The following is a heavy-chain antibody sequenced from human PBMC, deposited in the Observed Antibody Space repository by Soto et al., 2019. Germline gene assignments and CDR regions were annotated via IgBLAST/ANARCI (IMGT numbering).Heavy chain of an antibody. CDR3: ARDRLKYYGSGSYYRASTTFQH. CDR2: IWYDGSNK. J-gene: IGHJ1*01. D-gene: IGHD3-10*01. CDR1: GFTFSSYG. Sequence: QVQLVESGGGVVQPGRSLRLSCAASGFTFSSYGMHWVRQAPGKGLEWVAVIWYDGSNKYYADSVKGRFTISRDNSKNTLYLQMNSLRAEDTAVYYCARDRLKYYGSGSYYRASTTFQHWGQGTLVTVSS. V-gene: IGHV3-33*01.